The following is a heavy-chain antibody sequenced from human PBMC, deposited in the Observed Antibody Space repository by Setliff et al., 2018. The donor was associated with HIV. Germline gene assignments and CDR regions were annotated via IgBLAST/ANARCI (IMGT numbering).Heavy chain of an antibody. Sequence: PSETLSLTCAVYGGSFSGYYWSWIRQPPGKGLEWIGEINHRGSTDYMPSLKGRVTISVDTSKNQFSLKLNSVTAADTAVYYCTIPASSLAPNWGRGTQVTVSS. J-gene: IGHJ4*02. CDR2: INHRGST. V-gene: IGHV4-34*01. CDR3: TIPASSLAPN. CDR1: GGSFSGYY.